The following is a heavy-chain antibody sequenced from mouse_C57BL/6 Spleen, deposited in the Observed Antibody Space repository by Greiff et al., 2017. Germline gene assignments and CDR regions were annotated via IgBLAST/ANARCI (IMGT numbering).Heavy chain of an antibody. Sequence: QVQLKQPGAELVKPGASVKMSCKASGYTFTSYWITWVKQRPGQGLEWIGDIYPGSGSTNYNEKFKSKATLTVDTSSSTAYMQLSSLTSEDSAVYYCARGSYGSSYSYWYFDVWGTGTTVTVSS. CDR1: GYTFTSYW. D-gene: IGHD1-1*01. J-gene: IGHJ1*03. CDR3: ARGSYGSSYSYWYFDV. V-gene: IGHV1-55*01. CDR2: IYPGSGST.